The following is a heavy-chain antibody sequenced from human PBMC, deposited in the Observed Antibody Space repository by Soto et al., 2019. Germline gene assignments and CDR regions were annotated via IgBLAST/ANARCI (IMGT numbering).Heavy chain of an antibody. V-gene: IGHV4-39*01. J-gene: IGHJ4*02. D-gene: IGHD6-13*01. CDR1: GGSISSSSYY. CDR2: IYYSGST. Sequence: QLQLQESGPGLVKPSETLSLTCTVSGGSISSSSYYWGWIRQPPGKGLEWIGSIYYSGSTYYNPSLKSRVTISGDTSKNQFSLKLSSVTAADTAVYYCASVIAAAVSTVIDYWGQGTLVTVSS. CDR3: ASVIAAAVSTVIDY.